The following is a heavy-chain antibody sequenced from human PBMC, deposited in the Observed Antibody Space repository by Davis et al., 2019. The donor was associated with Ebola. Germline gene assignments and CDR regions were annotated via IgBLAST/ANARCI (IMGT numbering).Heavy chain of an antibody. Sequence: AASVKVSCKASGYTFTGYYMHWVRQAPGQGLEWMGWINPNSGGTNYAQKFQGWVTMTRDTSISTAYMELSRLRSDDTAVYYCARDRVITGTTGWFDPWGQGTLVTVSS. CDR3: ARDRVITGTTGWFDP. D-gene: IGHD1-20*01. V-gene: IGHV1-2*04. CDR2: INPNSGGT. J-gene: IGHJ5*02. CDR1: GYTFTGYY.